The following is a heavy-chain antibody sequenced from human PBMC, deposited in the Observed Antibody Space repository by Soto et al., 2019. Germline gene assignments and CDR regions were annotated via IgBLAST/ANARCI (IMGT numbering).Heavy chain of an antibody. Sequence: SETLSLTCTVSGGSIRGGPYYWSWIRQHPGRGLEWIGYIYYSGSTYYNSSLNSRVTISLDTSKNQFSLKLSSVTAADTAVYYCAGQPTAGSYYDLGSYYYYYAMDVWGQGTTVTVSS. D-gene: IGHD3-10*01. CDR3: AGQPTAGSYYDLGSYYYYYAMDV. CDR2: IYYSGST. V-gene: IGHV4-30-4*01. CDR1: GGSIRGGPYY. J-gene: IGHJ6*02.